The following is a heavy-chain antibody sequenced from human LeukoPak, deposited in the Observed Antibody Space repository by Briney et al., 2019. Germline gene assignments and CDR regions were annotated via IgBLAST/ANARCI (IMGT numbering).Heavy chain of an antibody. V-gene: IGHV3-53*01. Sequence: GGSLRLSCAASGFTVSSNYMSWVRQAPGKGLEWVSVIYSGGSTYYADSVKGRFTISRDNSKNTLYLQMNSLRAEDTAVYYCARVGGGYDSSGSSNAFDIWGQGTMVTVSS. CDR1: GFTVSSNY. CDR3: ARVGGGYDSSGSSNAFDI. CDR2: IYSGGST. J-gene: IGHJ3*02. D-gene: IGHD3-22*01.